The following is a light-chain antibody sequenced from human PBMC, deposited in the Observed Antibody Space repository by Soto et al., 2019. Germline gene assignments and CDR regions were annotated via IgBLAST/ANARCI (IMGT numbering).Light chain of an antibody. V-gene: IGLV2-8*01. CDR2: EVN. CDR3: GAHAGSNTWV. J-gene: IGLJ3*02. Sequence: ALTQSPSASASPGQSVTISCTGSSVHIGAYNYVSWYQQHPGKAPKLIIYEVNKRPSGVPDRFSGSKSGITASLTVSGLQADDEADYYCGAHAGSNTWVFGGGTKVTVL. CDR1: SVHIGAYNY.